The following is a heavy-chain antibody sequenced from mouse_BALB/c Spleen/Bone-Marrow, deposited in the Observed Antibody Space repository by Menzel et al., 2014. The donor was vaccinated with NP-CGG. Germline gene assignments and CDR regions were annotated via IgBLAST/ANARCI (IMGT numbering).Heavy chain of an antibody. CDR2: IDPANGNT. Sequence: VQLQQPGAELVKPGASVKLSCTASGFNIKDTYMHWVKQRPEQGLEWIGRIDPANGNTKYDPKFQGKATITADTSSNTAYLQLSSLTSEDTAVYYCANYRYGWYFDVWGAGTTGTVSS. CDR3: ANYRYGWYFDV. J-gene: IGHJ1*01. V-gene: IGHV14-3*02. D-gene: IGHD2-14*01. CDR1: GFNIKDTY.